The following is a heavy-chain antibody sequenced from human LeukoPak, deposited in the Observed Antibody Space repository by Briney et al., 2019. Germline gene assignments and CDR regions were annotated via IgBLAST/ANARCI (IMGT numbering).Heavy chain of an antibody. CDR1: GYSFTSYW. CDR2: IYPGDSDT. V-gene: IGHV5-51*01. Sequence: GESLKISGKGSGYSFTSYWIGWVRQMPGKGLEWMVIIYPGDSDTRYSPSFQGQVTISADKSISTAYLQWSSLKASDTAMYYCARQYSYGGSYYCYMDVWGKGTTVTVSS. D-gene: IGHD5-18*01. J-gene: IGHJ6*03. CDR3: ARQYSYGGSYYCYMDV.